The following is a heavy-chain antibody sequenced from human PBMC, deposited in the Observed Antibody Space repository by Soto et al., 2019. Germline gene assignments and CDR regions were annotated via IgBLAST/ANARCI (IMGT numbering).Heavy chain of an antibody. CDR2: IKSKTDGGTT. CDR1: GFTVSNNY. J-gene: IGHJ4*02. CDR3: TTDYYYDSSGSPGHIGRWKEFDY. Sequence: SLRLSCAASGFTVSNNYMSWVRQAPGKGLEWVGRIKSKTDGGTTDYAAPVKGRFTISRDDSKNTLYLQMNSLKTEDTAVYYCTTDYYYDSSGSPGHIGRWKEFDYWGQGTLVTVSS. D-gene: IGHD3-22*01. V-gene: IGHV3-15*01.